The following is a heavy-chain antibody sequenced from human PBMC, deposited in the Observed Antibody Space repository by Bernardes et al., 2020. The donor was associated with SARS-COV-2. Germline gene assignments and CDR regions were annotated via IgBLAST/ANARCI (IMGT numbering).Heavy chain of an antibody. J-gene: IGHJ3*02. V-gene: IGHV3-33*01. CDR2: IWYDGSNK. CDR3: ARGDWQWLRRDAFDI. CDR1: GFIFSSYG. Sequence: GGSLRLSCAASGFIFSSYGMYWVRQAPGKGLEWVEVIWYDGSNKYYADSVKGRFTISRDNSKNTLYLQMNSLRAEDTAVYYCARGDWQWLRRDAFDIWGQGTMVIVSS. D-gene: IGHD6-19*01.